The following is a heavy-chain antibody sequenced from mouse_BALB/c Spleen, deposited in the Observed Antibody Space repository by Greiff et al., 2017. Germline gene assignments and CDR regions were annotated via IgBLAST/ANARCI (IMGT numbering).Heavy chain of an antibody. CDR1: GYTFTSYW. CDR2: INPSNGGT. CDR3: AREGYGTSYWYFDV. V-gene: IGHV1S81*02. J-gene: IGHJ1*01. D-gene: IGHD1-1*01. Sequence: QVHVKQSGAELVRPGVSVKLSCKASGYTFTSYWMHWIKQRPEQGLERIGEINPSNGGTNYNEKFKSKATLTVDKSSSTAYMQLSSLTSEDSAVYYCAREGYGTSYWYFDVWGAGTTVTVSS.